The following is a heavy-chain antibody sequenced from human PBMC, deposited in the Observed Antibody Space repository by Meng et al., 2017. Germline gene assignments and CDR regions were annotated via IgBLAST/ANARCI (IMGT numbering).Heavy chain of an antibody. Sequence: GESLKISCAASGFTFSSYEMNWVRQAPGKGLEWVSYISSSGSTIYYADSVKGRFTISRDNAKNSLYLQMNSLRAEDTAAYYCASGGYYYDSSSARDYWGQGTLVTVSS. CDR2: ISSSGSTI. V-gene: IGHV3-48*03. D-gene: IGHD3-22*01. CDR3: ASGGYYYDSSSARDY. J-gene: IGHJ4*02. CDR1: GFTFSSYE.